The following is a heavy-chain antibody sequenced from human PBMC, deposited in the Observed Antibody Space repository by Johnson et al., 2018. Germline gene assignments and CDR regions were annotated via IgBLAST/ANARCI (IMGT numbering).Heavy chain of an antibody. CDR1: GFTFSNYV. D-gene: IGHD3/OR15-3a*01. Sequence: QVQLVESGGGVVQPGRSLRLSCAASGFTFSNYVIHWVRQAPGKGLEWVGLISSDGTNKYYADSVKGRFTISRDNSKNKLYLQMNSLRREDTAVYYCAKGYFGLRYAFDIWGQGTMVTVSS. CDR3: AKGYFGLRYAFDI. V-gene: IGHV3-30*18. J-gene: IGHJ3*02. CDR2: ISSDGTNK.